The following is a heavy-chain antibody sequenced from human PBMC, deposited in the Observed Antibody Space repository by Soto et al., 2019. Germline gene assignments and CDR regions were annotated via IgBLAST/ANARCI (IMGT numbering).Heavy chain of an antibody. CDR2: IYYSGST. J-gene: IGHJ4*02. V-gene: IGHV4-59*01. D-gene: IGHD3-9*01. Sequence: PSETLSLTCTVSGGSISSYYWSWIRQPPGKGLEWIGYIYYSGSTNYNPSLKSRVTISVDTSKNQFSLKLSSVTAADTAVYYCARRAGYYENYFDYWGQGTLVTAPQ. CDR1: GGSISSYY. CDR3: ARRAGYYENYFDY.